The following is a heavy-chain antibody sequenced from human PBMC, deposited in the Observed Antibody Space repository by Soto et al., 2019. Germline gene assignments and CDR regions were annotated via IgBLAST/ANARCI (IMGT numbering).Heavy chain of an antibody. D-gene: IGHD3-9*01. Sequence: GGSLRLSCVASGFTFSSYSMVWVRQAPGKGLEWISYIFVTSTTIYYADSVKGRFTVSRDNAQNSLFLLMNSLRAEDTAVYYCARDRDWAFDYWGRGTLVTVSS. V-gene: IGHV3-48*04. CDR1: GFTFSSYS. CDR3: ARDRDWAFDY. J-gene: IGHJ4*02. CDR2: IFVTSTTI.